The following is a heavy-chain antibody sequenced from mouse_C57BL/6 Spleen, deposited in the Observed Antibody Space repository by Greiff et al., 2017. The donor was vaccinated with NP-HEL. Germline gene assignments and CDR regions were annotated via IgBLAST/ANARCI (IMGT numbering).Heavy chain of an antibody. Sequence: QVQLQQSGPELVKPGASVKISCKASGYAFSSSWMNWVKQRPGKGLEWIGRIYPGDGDTNYNGKFKGKATLTADKSSSTAYMQLSSLTSEDSAVYFCARGAQATPSLFAYWGQGTLVTVSA. D-gene: IGHD3-2*02. CDR3: ARGAQATPSLFAY. V-gene: IGHV1-82*01. CDR2: IYPGDGDT. J-gene: IGHJ3*01. CDR1: GYAFSSSW.